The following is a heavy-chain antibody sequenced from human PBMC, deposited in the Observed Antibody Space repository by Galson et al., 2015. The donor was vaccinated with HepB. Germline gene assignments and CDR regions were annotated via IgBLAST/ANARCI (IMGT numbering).Heavy chain of an antibody. CDR1: GGSFSGYY. Sequence: ETLSLTCAVYGGSFSGYYWSWIRQPPGKGLEWIGEINHSGSTNYNPSLKSRVTISVDTSKNQFSLKLSSVTAADTAVHYCAVLSSTSGNFDYWGQGTLVTVSS. D-gene: IGHD2-2*01. J-gene: IGHJ4*02. CDR2: INHSGST. CDR3: AVLSSTSGNFDY. V-gene: IGHV4-34*01.